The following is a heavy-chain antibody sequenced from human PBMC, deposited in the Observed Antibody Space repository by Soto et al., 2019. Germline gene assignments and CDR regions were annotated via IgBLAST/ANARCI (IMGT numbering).Heavy chain of an antibody. J-gene: IGHJ3*02. Sequence: QVQLVESGGGVVQPGRSLRLSCAASGFNFSSYCMHWVRQAPGKGLEWVAVIWYDGSNKYYADSVKGRYTIARDNSKNTLSLQMNSLRGEDTAVYYCARDQGAGLDAFDIWGQGTMVTVSS. D-gene: IGHD6-19*01. CDR3: ARDQGAGLDAFDI. V-gene: IGHV3-33*01. CDR2: IWYDGSNK. CDR1: GFNFSSYC.